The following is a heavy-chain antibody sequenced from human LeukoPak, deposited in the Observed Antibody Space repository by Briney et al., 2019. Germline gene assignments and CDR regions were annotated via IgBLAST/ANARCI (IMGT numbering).Heavy chain of an antibody. Sequence: SETLSLTCAVYGGSFSGYYWSWIRQPPGKGLEWIGYIYYSGSTNYNPSLKSRVTISVDTSKNQFSLKLSSVTAADTAVYYCARGVPAADNWFDPWGQGTLVTVSS. D-gene: IGHD2-2*01. V-gene: IGHV4-59*01. CDR3: ARGVPAADNWFDP. J-gene: IGHJ5*02. CDR2: IYYSGST. CDR1: GGSFSGYY.